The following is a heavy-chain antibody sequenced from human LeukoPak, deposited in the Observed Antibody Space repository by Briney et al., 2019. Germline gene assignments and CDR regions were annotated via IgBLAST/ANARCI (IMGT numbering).Heavy chain of an antibody. D-gene: IGHD3-10*01. Sequence: PGGSLRLSCAASGFTFSSYSMNWVRQAPGKGLEWVSSISSSSSYIYYADSVKGRFTIPRGNAKNSLYLQMNSLRAEDTAVYYCASHHALLWFGEPKSLYFDYWGQGTLVTVSS. CDR3: ASHHALLWFGEPKSLYFDY. V-gene: IGHV3-21*01. CDR1: GFTFSSYS. CDR2: ISSSSSYI. J-gene: IGHJ4*02.